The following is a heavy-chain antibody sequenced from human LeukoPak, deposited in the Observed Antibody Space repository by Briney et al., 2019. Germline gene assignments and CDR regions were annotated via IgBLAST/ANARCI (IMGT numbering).Heavy chain of an antibody. CDR3: ARDRKGLGGWVDY. D-gene: IGHD1-26*01. CDR1: GGTFSSYA. CDR2: IIPIFGTA. V-gene: IGHV1-69*13. J-gene: IGHJ4*02. Sequence: SVKVSCKASGGTFSSYAISWVRQAPGQGLEWMGGIIPIFGTANYAQKFQGRVTITADESTSTAYMELSSLRSEDTAVYYCARDRKGLGGWVDYWGQGTLVTVSS.